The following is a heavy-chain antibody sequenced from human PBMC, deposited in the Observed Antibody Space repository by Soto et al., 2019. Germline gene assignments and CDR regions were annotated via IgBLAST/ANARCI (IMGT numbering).Heavy chain of an antibody. V-gene: IGHV1-18*01. J-gene: IGHJ4*02. CDR1: GYTFTSYG. D-gene: IGHD3-22*01. CDR2: ISAYNGNT. CDR3: ARPRYYYDSSGYFFDY. Sequence: ASVRVSCKASGYTFTSYGISWVRQAPGQGLEWMGWISAYNGNTNYAQKLQGRVTMTTDTSTSTAYMELRSLRSDDTAVYYCARPRYYYDSSGYFFDYWGQGTLVTVSS.